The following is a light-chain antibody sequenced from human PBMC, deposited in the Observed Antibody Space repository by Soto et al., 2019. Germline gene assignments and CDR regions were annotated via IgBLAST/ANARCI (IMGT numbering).Light chain of an antibody. Sequence: DIQMTQSPSSLSASVGDRVTITCQASQDISNYLNWYQQKTGKAPKLLIYDASNLETGVPSRFSGSGSGTDFTFTISSLQSEDIATYYCQQYDNVPPYTFGQGTKLEIK. CDR1: QDISNY. CDR3: QQYDNVPPYT. J-gene: IGKJ2*01. V-gene: IGKV1-33*01. CDR2: DAS.